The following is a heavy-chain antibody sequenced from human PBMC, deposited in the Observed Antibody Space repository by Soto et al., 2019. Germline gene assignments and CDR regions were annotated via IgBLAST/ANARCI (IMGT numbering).Heavy chain of an antibody. Sequence: EVQLVESGGGLVKPGGSLRLSCAASGVTFSSFSFNWVRQAPGKGLEWVSFILSSSGSIYYADSVKGRFTISRDNAKNSLYLQMNSLKDEDTAVYYCARDSGEQVVRGGFYYYYMDVGGKGTTVTVSS. CDR3: ARDSGEQVVRGGFYYYYMDV. V-gene: IGHV3-21*01. CDR2: ILSSSGSI. D-gene: IGHD6-6*01. J-gene: IGHJ6*03. CDR1: GVTFSSFS.